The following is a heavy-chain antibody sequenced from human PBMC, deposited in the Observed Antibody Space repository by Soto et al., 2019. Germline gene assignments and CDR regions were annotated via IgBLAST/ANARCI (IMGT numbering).Heavy chain of an antibody. CDR1: GFTFSSYA. J-gene: IGHJ4*02. CDR3: GKERRGSDWFVWSY. Sequence: DVQLLESGGGLVQPGGSVRLSCAASGFTFSSYAMSWVRQAPGKGLEWVSAISGNGADPSYADSVGGRLTISRDNNKETLFLQMNSMRADDTALYYCGKERRGSDWFVWSYWGQGIPVTVSS. V-gene: IGHV3-23*01. CDR2: ISGNGADP. D-gene: IGHD6-19*01.